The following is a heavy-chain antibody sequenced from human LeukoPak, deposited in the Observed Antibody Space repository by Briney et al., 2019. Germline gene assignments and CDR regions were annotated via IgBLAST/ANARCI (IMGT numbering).Heavy chain of an antibody. CDR3: AKDLLQYCSGGSCDDY. D-gene: IGHD2-15*01. CDR2: ISGSGGST. V-gene: IGHV3-23*01. Sequence: PGGSLRLSCAASGFTFSSYAMSWVRQAPGKGLEWVSAISGSGGSTYYADSVKGRFTISRDNSKNTLYLQMNSLRAEDTAVYYCAKDLLQYCSGGSCDDYWGQGTLVTVSS. J-gene: IGHJ4*02. CDR1: GFTFSSYA.